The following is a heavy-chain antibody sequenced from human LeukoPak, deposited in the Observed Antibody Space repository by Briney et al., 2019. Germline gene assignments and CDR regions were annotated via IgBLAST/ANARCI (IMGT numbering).Heavy chain of an antibody. CDR3: ARDKSGDYSQTWDNWFDP. CDR2: IYHSGST. Sequence: SETLSLTCTVSGYSISSGYYWGWIRQPPGKGLEWIGSIYHSGSTYYNPSLKSRVTISVDTSKNQFSLKLSSVTAADTAVYYCARDKSGDYSQTWDNWFDPWGQGTLVTVSS. V-gene: IGHV4-38-2*02. J-gene: IGHJ5*02. D-gene: IGHD4-11*01. CDR1: GYSISSGYY.